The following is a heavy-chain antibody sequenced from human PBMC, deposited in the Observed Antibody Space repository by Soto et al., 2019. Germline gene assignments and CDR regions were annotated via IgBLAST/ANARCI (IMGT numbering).Heavy chain of an antibody. CDR2: ISSSSSYT. V-gene: IGHV3-11*05. Sequence: KGLEWVSYISSSSSYTNYADSVKGRFTISRDNAKNSLYLQMNSLRAEDTAVYYCSRVPYLRIAAAVYYLAYWGQGTLVPVSS. D-gene: IGHD6-13*01. J-gene: IGHJ4*02. CDR3: SRVPYLRIAAAVYYLAY.